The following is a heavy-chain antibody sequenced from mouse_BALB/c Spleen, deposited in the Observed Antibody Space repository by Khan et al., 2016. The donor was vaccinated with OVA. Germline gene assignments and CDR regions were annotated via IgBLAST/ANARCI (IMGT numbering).Heavy chain of an antibody. Sequence: EVQLQESGPGLVKPSQSLSLTCTVTGYSITSDYAWNWIRQFPGNKLEWMGYISYSGRTSYNPSLKSRIPITRDTSKNQFFLQLNSVTTEDTATXYGARSVTITTVVATDFDYWGQGTTLTVSS. V-gene: IGHV3-2*02. J-gene: IGHJ2*01. CDR1: GYSITSDYA. D-gene: IGHD1-1*01. CDR3: ARSVTITTVVATDFDY. CDR2: ISYSGRT.